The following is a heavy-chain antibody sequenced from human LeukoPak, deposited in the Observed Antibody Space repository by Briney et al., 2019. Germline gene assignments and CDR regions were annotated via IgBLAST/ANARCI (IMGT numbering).Heavy chain of an antibody. D-gene: IGHD3-10*01. CDR2: FYYSGRT. Sequence: PSETLSLTCTVSGGSISSYYWNWIRQPPGKGLEWIGFFYYSGRTSYNPSLKSRVTISGDTSKNQFSLILSSVTAADTAVYFCARARLSIVRGITNFDYWGQGTVVTVSS. V-gene: IGHV4-59*08. CDR1: GGSISSYY. J-gene: IGHJ4*02. CDR3: ARARLSIVRGITNFDY.